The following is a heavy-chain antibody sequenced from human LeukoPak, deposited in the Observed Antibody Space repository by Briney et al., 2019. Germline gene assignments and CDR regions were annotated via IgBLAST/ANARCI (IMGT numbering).Heavy chain of an antibody. V-gene: IGHV1-69*06. J-gene: IGHJ6*04. CDR2: IIPIFGTA. CDR1: GGTFSSYA. CDR3: ASHSGVPTAAGTGYYYYGMDV. Sequence: SVKVSCKASGGTFSSYAISWVRQAPGQGLEWMGGIIPIFGTANYAQKFQGRVTITADKSTSTAYVELSSLRSEDTAVYYCASHSGVPTAAGTGYYYYGMDVWGKGTTVTVSS. D-gene: IGHD6-13*01.